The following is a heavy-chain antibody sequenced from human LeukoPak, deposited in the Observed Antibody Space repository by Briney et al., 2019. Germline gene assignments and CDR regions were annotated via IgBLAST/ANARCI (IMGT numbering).Heavy chain of an antibody. Sequence: GGSLRLSCTASGFTFGNNGMRWVRQAPGKGLEWVSSINTGGGYTNYVDSVKGRFTMSRDNSRNTLYLQMNSLRAEDTAVYYCAKAFYGSKSGRAIDHWGQGTLVIVSS. J-gene: IGHJ4*02. D-gene: IGHD4-23*01. CDR1: GFTFGNNG. V-gene: IGHV3-23*01. CDR3: AKAFYGSKSGRAIDH. CDR2: INTGGGYT.